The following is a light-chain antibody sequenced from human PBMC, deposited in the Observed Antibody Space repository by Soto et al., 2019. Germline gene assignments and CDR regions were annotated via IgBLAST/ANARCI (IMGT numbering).Light chain of an antibody. CDR2: AAS. CDR3: QQYYSFPRT. V-gene: IGKV1-8*01. Sequence: AIRMTQSPSSLSASIGDRVTITCRASQGISSYLAWYQQKPGKAPELLIYAASTLQSGVPSRFSGSGSGTDFTLTISCLQSEDFATYYCQQYYSFPRTLGQGTKVDIK. CDR1: QGISSY. J-gene: IGKJ1*01.